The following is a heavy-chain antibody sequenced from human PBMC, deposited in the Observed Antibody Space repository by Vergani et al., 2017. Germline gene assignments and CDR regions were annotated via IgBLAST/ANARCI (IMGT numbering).Heavy chain of an antibody. V-gene: IGHV4-39*01. Sequence: QLQLQESGPGLVKPSETLSLTCTVSGGSISSSSYYWGWIRQPPGKGLEWIGSIYYSGSTYYNPSLKSRVTISVDTSKNQFSLKLCSVTAADTAMYYCAETKEIVATTHPDNWFDPWGQGTLVTVSS. D-gene: IGHD5-12*01. J-gene: IGHJ5*02. CDR1: GGSISSSSYY. CDR2: IYYSGST. CDR3: AETKEIVATTHPDNWFDP.